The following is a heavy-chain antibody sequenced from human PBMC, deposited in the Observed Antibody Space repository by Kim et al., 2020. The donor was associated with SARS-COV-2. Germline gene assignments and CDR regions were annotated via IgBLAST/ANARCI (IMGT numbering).Heavy chain of an antibody. J-gene: IGHJ6*01. CDR3: ARGTSYFASGALRGVDV. Sequence: SEILSLTCSVSGASISDYYWTWIRQPAGKGLEWIGRVYVSGSTDYNPSLKSRVTLSIDTSKKQFSLRLTSVTAADTAVYFCARGTSYFASGALRGVDVWG. CDR1: GASISDYY. CDR2: VYVSGST. V-gene: IGHV4-4*07. D-gene: IGHD3-10*01.